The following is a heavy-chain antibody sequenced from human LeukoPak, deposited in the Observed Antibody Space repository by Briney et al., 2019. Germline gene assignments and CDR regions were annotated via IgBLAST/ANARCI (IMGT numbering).Heavy chain of an antibody. D-gene: IGHD3-10*01. V-gene: IGHV3-21*04. CDR2: ISPDSNYK. J-gene: IGHJ6*02. Sequence: GGSLRLSCAASGFTFSTYSMNWLRLAPGKGLERVSSISPDSNYKYYVDSVKGRFTISRDNAKSSLYLQMNSLRAEDTAVYYCAGEGGSGSYYYYGMDVWGQGTTVTVSS. CDR3: AGEGGSGSYYYYGMDV. CDR1: GFTFSTYS.